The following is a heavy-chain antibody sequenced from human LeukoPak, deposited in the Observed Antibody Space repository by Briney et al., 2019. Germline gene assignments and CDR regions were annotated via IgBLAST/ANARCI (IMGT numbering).Heavy chain of an antibody. J-gene: IGHJ6*02. Sequence: ASVKVSCKASGYTFTSYGISWVRQAPGQGLEWMGWISAYNGNTNYAQKLQGRVTMTTDTSTSTAYMELRSLRSEDTAVYYCARDYKDCSSTPCYYGMDVWGQGTTVTVSS. CDR3: ARDYKDCSSTPCYYGMDV. CDR1: GYTFTSYG. D-gene: IGHD2-2*01. CDR2: ISAYNGNT. V-gene: IGHV1-18*01.